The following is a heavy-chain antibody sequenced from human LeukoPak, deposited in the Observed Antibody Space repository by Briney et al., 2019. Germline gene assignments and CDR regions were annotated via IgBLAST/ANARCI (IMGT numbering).Heavy chain of an antibody. J-gene: IGHJ6*03. D-gene: IGHD3-16*02. CDR1: GGSFSGYY. CDR3: ARAPLIDFYFHHYMDV. Sequence: SETLSLTCAVYGGSFSGYYWSWIRQPPGKGLEWIGEINHSGSTNYNPSLKSRVTISVDTSKNQFSLKLSSVTAADTAVYYCARAPLIDFYFHHYMDVWGKGTTVTVSS. V-gene: IGHV4-34*01. CDR2: INHSGST.